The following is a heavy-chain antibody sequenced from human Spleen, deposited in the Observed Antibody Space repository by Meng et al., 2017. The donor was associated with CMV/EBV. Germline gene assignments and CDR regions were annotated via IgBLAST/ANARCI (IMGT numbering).Heavy chain of an antibody. J-gene: IGHJ4*02. CDR3: ARGRRGYVFDY. CDR1: GYTLTGYY. CDR2: INPNSGGT. D-gene: IGHD5-12*01. V-gene: IGHV1-2*02. Sequence: QGQRVKDGERVKSTGAYGQASCKAPGYTLTGYYMHWVRQAPGQGLEWMGWINPNSGGTNYAQKFQGRVTMTRDTSISTAYMELSRLRSDDTAVYYCARGRRGYVFDYWGQGTLVTVSS.